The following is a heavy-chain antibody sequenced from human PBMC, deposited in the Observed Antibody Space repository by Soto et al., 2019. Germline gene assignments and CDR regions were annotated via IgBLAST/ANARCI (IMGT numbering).Heavy chain of an antibody. CDR1: GFGFDDYC. V-gene: IGHV3-9*01. J-gene: IGHJ6*02. D-gene: IGHD2-15*01. CDR2: ISYYSGSI. Sequence: PGGSLRLSCAASGFGFDDYCMHWVRQIPGKGLEWVSGISYYSGSIGYADSVKGRFTISRDNAKNSLYLQMDSLRAEDTALYYCAKSMGGTANGMDVWGQGTTVTVSS. CDR3: AKSMGGTANGMDV.